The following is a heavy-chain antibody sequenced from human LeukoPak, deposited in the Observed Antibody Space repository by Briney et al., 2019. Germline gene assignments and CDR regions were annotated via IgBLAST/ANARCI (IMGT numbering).Heavy chain of an antibody. J-gene: IGHJ4*02. D-gene: IGHD6-19*01. CDR2: INHSGST. V-gene: IGHV4-34*01. CDR3: ARGLGGIAVAGIDY. CDR1: GGSISSYY. Sequence: PSETLSLTCTVSGGSISSYYWSWIRQPPGKGLEWIGEINHSGSTNYNPSLKSRVTISVDTSKNQFSLKLSSVTAADTAVYYCARGLGGIAVAGIDYWGQGTLVTVSS.